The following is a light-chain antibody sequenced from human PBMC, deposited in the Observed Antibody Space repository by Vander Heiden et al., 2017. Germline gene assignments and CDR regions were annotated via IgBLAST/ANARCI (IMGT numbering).Light chain of an antibody. Sequence: DIQMTQSPSSRSASVGDRVNITWRARQSRSIYLNWYQQKPGKASKVPSRFSGSGSGTDFTLTISRLQPEDFATYYCQQCDSTLLTFGGGTKVEIK. V-gene: IGKV1-39*01. J-gene: IGKJ4*01. CDR1: QSRSIY. CDR3: QQCDSTLLT.